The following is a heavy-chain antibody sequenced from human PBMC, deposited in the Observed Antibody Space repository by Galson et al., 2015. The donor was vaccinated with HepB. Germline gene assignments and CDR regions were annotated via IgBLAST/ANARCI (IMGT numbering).Heavy chain of an antibody. V-gene: IGHV3-30*18. D-gene: IGHD5-24*01. Sequence: SLRLSCAASGFTFSSYGMHWVRQAPGKGLEWVAVISYDGSNKYYADSVKGRFTISRDNSKNTLYLQMNSLRAEDTAVYYCAKQNGDGYNLGNYGMDVWGQGTTVTVSS. CDR1: GFTFSSYG. CDR2: ISYDGSNK. J-gene: IGHJ6*02. CDR3: AKQNGDGYNLGNYGMDV.